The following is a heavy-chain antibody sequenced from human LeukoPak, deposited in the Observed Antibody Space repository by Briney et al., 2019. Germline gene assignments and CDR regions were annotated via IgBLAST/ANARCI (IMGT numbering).Heavy chain of an antibody. Sequence: SETLSLTCTVSGGSISSYYWSWIRQPPGKGLEWIGYIYYSGSTNYNPSLKSRVTISVDTSKNQFSLKLSSLTAADTAVYYCARDRRTTRAFDPWGQGTLVTVSS. J-gene: IGHJ5*02. CDR3: ARDRRTTRAFDP. D-gene: IGHD1/OR15-1a*01. CDR2: IYYSGST. V-gene: IGHV4-59*01. CDR1: GGSISSYY.